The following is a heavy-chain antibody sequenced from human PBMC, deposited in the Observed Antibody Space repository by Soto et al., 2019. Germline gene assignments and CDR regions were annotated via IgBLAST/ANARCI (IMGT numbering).Heavy chain of an antibody. CDR3: TTRLGQWLVQDY. CDR2: IKSKTDGGTT. J-gene: IGHJ4*02. D-gene: IGHD6-19*01. V-gene: IGHV3-15*01. Sequence: PGGSLRLSCAASGFTFSNAWMSWVRQAPGKGLEWVGRIKSKTDGGTTDYAAPVKGRFTISRGDSKNTLYLQMNSLKTEDTAVYYCTTRLGQWLVQDYWGQGTLVTVSS. CDR1: GFTFSNAW.